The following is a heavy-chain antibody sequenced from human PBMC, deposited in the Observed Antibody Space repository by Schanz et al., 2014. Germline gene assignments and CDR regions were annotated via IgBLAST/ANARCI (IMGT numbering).Heavy chain of an antibody. CDR2: MNPNSGNT. Sequence: QVHLVQSGAEVHKPGASLKISCKASGYTFTSDSMHWVRQAPGQGLEWMGWMNPNSGNTGYAQKFQGRVTMTTDTSTSTAYMELRSLRSDDTAVYYCARGGYSSGWYDRDIAHFDYWGQGTLVTVSS. CDR3: ARGGYSSGWYDRDIAHFDY. V-gene: IGHV1-46*01. CDR1: GYTFTSDS. J-gene: IGHJ4*02. D-gene: IGHD6-19*01.